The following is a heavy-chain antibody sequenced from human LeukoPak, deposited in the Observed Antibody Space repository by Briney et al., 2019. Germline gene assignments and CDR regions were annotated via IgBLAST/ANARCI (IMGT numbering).Heavy chain of an antibody. CDR1: GFTFSDYY. CDR3: ARLAERYDFRSGYNY. D-gene: IGHD3-3*01. J-gene: IGHJ4*02. V-gene: IGHV3-11*04. CDR2: ISSSGSTI. Sequence: GMSLRLSCAASGFTFSDYYMTWIRQAPGKGLEWVSYISSSGSTIYYTDSVKGRFTISRDNAKNSLYLQMNSLRAEDTAVYYCARLAERYDFRSGYNYWGQGTLVTVPS.